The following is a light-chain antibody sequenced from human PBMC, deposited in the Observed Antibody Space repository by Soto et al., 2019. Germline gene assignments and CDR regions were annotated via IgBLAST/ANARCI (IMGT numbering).Light chain of an antibody. CDR1: SSNIGSNP. CDR2: SND. Sequence: QSVLTQPPSASGTPGQRVTISCSGRSSNIGSNPVNWYQQLPGTAPKLLIYSNDQRPSGVPDRFSGSKSGTSASLAISGLXXXXXXXXXCAAWDDGLNAVLFGGGTKLTVL. V-gene: IGLV1-44*01. J-gene: IGLJ2*01. CDR3: AAWDDGLNAVL.